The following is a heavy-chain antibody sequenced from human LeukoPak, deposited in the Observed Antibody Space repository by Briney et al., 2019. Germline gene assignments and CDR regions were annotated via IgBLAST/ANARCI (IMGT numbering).Heavy chain of an antibody. J-gene: IGHJ4*02. V-gene: IGHV3-23*01. CDR1: GLTFSSYA. Sequence: GGSLRLSCAASGLTFSSYAMSWVRQAPGKGLEWVSAISGSGGSTYYADSVKGRLTISRENSKNTLYLQMTSLRAEDTAVYYCAKEFRGVAARSFPYLIDYWGKGTLVTVSS. D-gene: IGHD6-6*01. CDR2: ISGSGGST. CDR3: AKEFRGVAARSFPYLIDY.